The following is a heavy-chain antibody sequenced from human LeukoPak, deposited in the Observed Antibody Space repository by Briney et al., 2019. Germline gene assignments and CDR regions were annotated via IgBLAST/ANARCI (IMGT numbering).Heavy chain of an antibody. Sequence: PGGSLRLSCEASGFRFSNYAMHWVRQAPGKGLEWVAVIWYDGSNKYYADSVKGRFTISRDNSKNTLYLQMNGLRAEDTAVYYCAREYSNNIRGVFDYWGQGTLVTVSS. CDR1: GFRFSNYA. V-gene: IGHV3-33*08. J-gene: IGHJ4*02. D-gene: IGHD6-13*01. CDR2: IWYDGSNK. CDR3: AREYSNNIRGVFDY.